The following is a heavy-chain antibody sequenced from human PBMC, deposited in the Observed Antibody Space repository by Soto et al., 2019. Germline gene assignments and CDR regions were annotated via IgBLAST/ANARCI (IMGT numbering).Heavy chain of an antibody. CDR1: GGSISSSSFH. D-gene: IGHD6-13*01. J-gene: IGHJ5*02. Sequence: QLQLQESGPGLVKPSETLSLTCTVSGGSISSSSFHWGWIRQPPGKGLEWIGSIYYSGSTYYSPSLKGRLTISVDTSKNQFALKLSSVTAADTAVYYCARRERAAGTDWWFDPWGQGTLVTVSS. CDR3: ARRERAAGTDWWFDP. CDR2: IYYSGST. V-gene: IGHV4-39*01.